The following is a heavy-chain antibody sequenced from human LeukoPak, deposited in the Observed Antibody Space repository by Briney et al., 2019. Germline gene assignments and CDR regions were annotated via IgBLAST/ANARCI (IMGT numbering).Heavy chain of an antibody. V-gene: IGHV4-39*01. Sequence: NPSETPSLTCTVSGGSISSSSYYWAWIRQPPGKGLEWIGSIHYSGNTYYNSSLKSRVTISVDTSKKQFSLKLRSVTAADTAVYYCARVPTYWGQGTLVTVSS. D-gene: IGHD3-16*01. J-gene: IGHJ4*02. CDR2: IHYSGNT. CDR1: GGSISSSSYY. CDR3: ARVPTY.